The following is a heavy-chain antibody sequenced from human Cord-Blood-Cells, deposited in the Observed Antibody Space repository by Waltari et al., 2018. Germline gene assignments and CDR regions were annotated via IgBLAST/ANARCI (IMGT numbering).Heavy chain of an antibody. Sequence: QVQLVQSGAEVKKPGASVKVSCKVSGYTLTELSMPWVRQAPGKGLGWMGGFDHEDGETIYAQKFQGRVTMTEDTSTDTAYMELSSLRSEDTAVYYCATDRVVGGSGSYYYYYGMDVWGQGTTVTVSS. V-gene: IGHV1-24*01. CDR3: ATDRVVGGSGSYYYYYGMDV. D-gene: IGHD3-10*01. CDR2: FDHEDGET. CDR1: GYTLTELS. J-gene: IGHJ6*02.